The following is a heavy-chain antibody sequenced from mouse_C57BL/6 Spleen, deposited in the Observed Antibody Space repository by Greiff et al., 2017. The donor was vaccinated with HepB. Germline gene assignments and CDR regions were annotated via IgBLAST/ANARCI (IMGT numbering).Heavy chain of an antibody. CDR3: ARFDYGNYGYFDD. V-gene: IGHV1-64*01. D-gene: IGHD2-1*01. CDR2: IHPNSGST. J-gene: IGHJ2*01. Sequence: VQLQQPGAELVKPGASVKLSCKASGYTFTSYWMHWVKQRPGQGLEWIGMIHPNSGSTNYNEKFKSKATLTVDKSSSTAYMQLSSLTSEDSAVYYCARFDYGNYGYFDDWGQGTTLTVSS. CDR1: GYTFTSYW.